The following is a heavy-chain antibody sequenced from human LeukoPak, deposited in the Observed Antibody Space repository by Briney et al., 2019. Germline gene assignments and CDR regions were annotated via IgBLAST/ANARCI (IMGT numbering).Heavy chain of an antibody. V-gene: IGHV3-48*03. J-gene: IGHJ3*02. Sequence: GGSLRLSCAASGFTFSSYEMNWVRQALGKGLEWVSYISSSGSTIYYADSVKRRFTISRDNAKNSLYLQMNSLRAEDTAVYYCARGWDMVVVVAATSSAFDIWGQGTMVTVSS. CDR1: GFTFSSYE. CDR2: ISSSGSTI. CDR3: ARGWDMVVVVAATSSAFDI. D-gene: IGHD2-15*01.